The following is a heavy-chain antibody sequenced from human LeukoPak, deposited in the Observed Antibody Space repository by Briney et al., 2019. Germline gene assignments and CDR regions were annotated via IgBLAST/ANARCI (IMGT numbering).Heavy chain of an antibody. V-gene: IGHV5-51*01. Sequence: GASLQISCKGSGSRFTSYWIGWGRQMPGKGLEWMGIIYPGDSDTRYSPSFQGQVTISADKSISTAYLQWSSLKASDTAMYYCAKGGSGSYLWFDPWGQGTLVTVSS. D-gene: IGHD3-10*01. CDR1: GSRFTSYW. J-gene: IGHJ5*02. CDR2: IYPGDSDT. CDR3: AKGGSGSYLWFDP.